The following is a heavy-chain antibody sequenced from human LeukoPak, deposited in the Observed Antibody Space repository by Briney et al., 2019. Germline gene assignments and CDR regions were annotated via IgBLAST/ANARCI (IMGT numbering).Heavy chain of an antibody. CDR1: GGPFSSYA. CDR3: ARRIAAAGTDSYNWFDP. D-gene: IGHD6-13*01. J-gene: IGHJ5*02. V-gene: IGHV1-69*13. Sequence: GASVKVSCKASGGPFSSYAISWVRQAPGQGLGWMGGIILIFGTANYAQKFQGRVTITADESTSTAYMELSSLRSEDTAVYYCARRIAAAGTDSYNWFDPWGQGTVVTVSS. CDR2: IILIFGTA.